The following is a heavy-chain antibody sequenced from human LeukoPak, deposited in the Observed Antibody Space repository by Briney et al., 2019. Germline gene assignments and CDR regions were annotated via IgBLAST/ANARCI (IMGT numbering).Heavy chain of an antibody. V-gene: IGHV4-4*07. CDR3: ARDGPHRARTYYYYMDV. Sequence: PSETLSLTCTVSGGSISSYYWSWIRQPAGKGLEWIGRIYTSGSTNYNPSLKSRVTISVDTSKNQFSLKLSSVTAADTAVYYCARDGPHRARTYYYYMDVWGKGTTVTVSS. CDR1: GGSISSYY. CDR2: IYTSGST. D-gene: IGHD1-14*01. J-gene: IGHJ6*03.